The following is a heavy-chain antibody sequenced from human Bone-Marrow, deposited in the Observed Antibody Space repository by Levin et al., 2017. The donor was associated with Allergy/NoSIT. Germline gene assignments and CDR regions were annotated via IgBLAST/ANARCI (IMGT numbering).Heavy chain of an antibody. CDR1: GYTFTSYD. D-gene: IGHD3-10*01. Sequence: PGGSLRLSCEASGYTFTSYDINWVRQAPGQGLEWMGWMSPNTGNTGYAQKFQGRLSMTRSTSNTTAYMELRSLTSEDTAIYYCAKRGGFPSNRGPMSHGLDVWGQGTTVTVSS. J-gene: IGHJ6*02. V-gene: IGHV1-8*01. CDR2: MSPNTGNT. CDR3: AKRGGFPSNRGPMSHGLDV.